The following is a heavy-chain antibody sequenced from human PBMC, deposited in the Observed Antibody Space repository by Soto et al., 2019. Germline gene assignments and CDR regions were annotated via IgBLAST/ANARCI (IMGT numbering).Heavy chain of an antibody. V-gene: IGHV5-51*01. D-gene: IGHD3-10*01. CDR3: ASPYGSGSYYNADDAFDI. Sequence: PGESQRISYKGSGYSFTSYWVGWVRQMPGKGLEWMGIIYPGDSDTRYSPSFQGQVTISADKSISTAYLQWSSLKASDTAMYYCASPYGSGSYYNADDAFDIWGQGTMVTVSS. CDR1: GYSFTSYW. CDR2: IYPGDSDT. J-gene: IGHJ3*02.